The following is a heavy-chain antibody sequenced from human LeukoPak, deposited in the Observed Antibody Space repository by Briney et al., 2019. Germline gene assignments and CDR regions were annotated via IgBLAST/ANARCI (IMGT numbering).Heavy chain of an antibody. V-gene: IGHV3-7*03. CDR2: IKPDGGER. J-gene: IGHJ4*02. D-gene: IGHD5-24*01. CDR1: GFTFSNYW. CDR3: AREQRTFDY. Sequence: GGSLRLSCVASGFTFSNYWMNWVRQAPGKGLEWVANIKPDGGERYYVDSVKGRFTISRDNAENSLYLQLSSLRAEDTAVYYCAREQRTFDYWGQGILVTVSS.